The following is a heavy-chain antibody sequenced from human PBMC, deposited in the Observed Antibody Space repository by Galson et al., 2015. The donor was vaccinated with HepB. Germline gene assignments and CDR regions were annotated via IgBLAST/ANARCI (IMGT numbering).Heavy chain of an antibody. CDR3: AKAMLKYWSIPLSYNMDV. D-gene: IGHD2-8*02. J-gene: IGHJ6*03. CDR2: IAYDASTK. Sequence: SLRLSCAVSGSAFNSYTMHWVRQAPGQGLEWVAVIAYDASTKYYTDSVKGRFTISRDNSKNTLYLQMNGLRAEDTAVYYCAKAMLKYWSIPLSYNMDVWGKGTTVTVSS. V-gene: IGHV3-30*18. CDR1: GSAFNSYT.